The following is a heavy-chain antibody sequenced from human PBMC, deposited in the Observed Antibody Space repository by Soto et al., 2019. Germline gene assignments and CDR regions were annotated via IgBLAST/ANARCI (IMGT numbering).Heavy chain of an antibody. CDR1: GFTFSSYG. CDR3: GRHWLGELPYYDYSYGMDV. CDR2: IWYDGSNK. D-gene: IGHD3-10*01. J-gene: IGHJ6*02. Sequence: QVQLVESGGGVVQPGRSLRLSCAASGFTFSSYGMHWVRQAPGKGLEWVAVIWYDGSNKYYADSVKGRFTISRDNSKNTLYLQMNSLRAEDTAVYYEGRHWLGELPYYDYSYGMDVWGQGSTVTV. V-gene: IGHV3-33*01.